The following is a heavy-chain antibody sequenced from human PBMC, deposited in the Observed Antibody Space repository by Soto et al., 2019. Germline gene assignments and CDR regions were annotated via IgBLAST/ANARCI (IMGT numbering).Heavy chain of an antibody. V-gene: IGHV4-4*02. CDR1: GDSISSSFW. Sequence: QVLLQESGPGLVKPSWTLSLTCAVSGDSISSSFWWSWVRQPPGKGLEWIGEIYHTESTVYNPSLKSRVTISVDKSKNQFSLNLDSVTAADTAVYYCARYDFGTFDYWGRGILVTVSS. CDR2: IYHTEST. J-gene: IGHJ4*02. CDR3: ARYDFGTFDY. D-gene: IGHD4-17*01.